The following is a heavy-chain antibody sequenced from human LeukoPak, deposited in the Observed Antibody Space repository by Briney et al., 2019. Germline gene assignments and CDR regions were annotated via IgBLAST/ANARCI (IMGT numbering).Heavy chain of an antibody. V-gene: IGHV1-2*06. CDR3: AREIYDYVWGSSRYDYSDEYYFDY. CDR1: GYTFTGYY. CDR2: INPNSGGT. Sequence: SVKVSCKASGYTFTGYYMHWVRQSPGQGLEWMGRINPNSGGTNYAQKFQGRVTMTRDTSISTAYMELSRLRSDDTAVYYCAREIYDYVWGSSRYDYSDEYYFDYWGQGTLVTVSS. J-gene: IGHJ4*02. D-gene: IGHD3-16*02.